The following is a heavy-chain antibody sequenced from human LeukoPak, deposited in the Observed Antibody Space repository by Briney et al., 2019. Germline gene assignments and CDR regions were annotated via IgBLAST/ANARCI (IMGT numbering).Heavy chain of an antibody. J-gene: IGHJ4*02. V-gene: IGHV3-30*02. CDR1: GFTFSSYG. CDR3: AKDYYDSSGQAIDY. CDR2: IRYDGSNK. Sequence: GGSLRLSCAASGFTFSSYGMHWVRQAPGKGLEWLAFIRYDGSNKYYADSVKGRFTISRDNSKNTLYLQMNSLRAEDTAVYYCAKDYYDSSGQAIDYWGQGTLVTVSS. D-gene: IGHD3-22*01.